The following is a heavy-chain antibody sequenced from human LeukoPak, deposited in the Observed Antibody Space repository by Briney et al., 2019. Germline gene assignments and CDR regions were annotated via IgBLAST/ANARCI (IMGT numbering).Heavy chain of an antibody. Sequence: GSLRLSCAASGFTFSSSWMHWVRQAPGKGLVWVSRINPDAGSTNYADSVKGRFTISRDNAKNTLYLQMNSLRAEDTAVYFCAREAYDFWSGYQYYFDYWGQGTLVTVSS. D-gene: IGHD3-3*01. J-gene: IGHJ4*02. V-gene: IGHV3-74*01. CDR2: INPDAGST. CDR1: GFTFSSSW. CDR3: AREAYDFWSGYQYYFDY.